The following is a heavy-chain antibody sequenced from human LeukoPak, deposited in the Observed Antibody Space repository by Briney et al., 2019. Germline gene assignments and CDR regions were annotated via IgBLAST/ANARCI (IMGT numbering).Heavy chain of an antibody. J-gene: IGHJ4*02. Sequence: GGSLRLSCAASGFTFSNYVMSWVRQAPGTGLEWVAGISGSGGSTFYADSVKGRFTISRGNSRDTLYLQMNSLRAEDTAVYYCAKDRPARYYYDSSGDPYYFDYWGQGTLVTVSS. D-gene: IGHD3-22*01. CDR3: AKDRPARYYYDSSGDPYYFDY. CDR2: ISGSGGST. V-gene: IGHV3-23*01. CDR1: GFTFSNYV.